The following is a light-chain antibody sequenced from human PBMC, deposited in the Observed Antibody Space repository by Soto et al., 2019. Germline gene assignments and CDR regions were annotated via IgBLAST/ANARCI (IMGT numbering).Light chain of an antibody. J-gene: IGKJ4*01. Sequence: EIVMTQSPATLSVSPGERATLSCRASQSVSSKLAWYQQKPGQAPRLLIYGASTRATGTPARFSGSGSGTEFTLTISSLQSEEFAVYYCQQYNNWPLPFGGGTKVEIK. CDR2: GAS. CDR3: QQYNNWPLP. V-gene: IGKV3-15*01. CDR1: QSVSSK.